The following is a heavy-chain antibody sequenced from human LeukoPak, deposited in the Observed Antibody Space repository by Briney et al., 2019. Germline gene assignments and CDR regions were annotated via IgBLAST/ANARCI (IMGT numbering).Heavy chain of an antibody. CDR3: VRDRNYYEALQRSY. CDR1: GFTFSTFA. D-gene: IGHD3-3*01. CDR2: ITGAGDTT. Sequence: GGSLRLSCAASGFTFSTFAMSWVRQDPGRGLEWVSSITGAGDTTFYPESVKGRFTISRDNSKNMLYLQMNSLRVEDTALYFCVRDRNYYEALQRSYWGQGTLVTVSS. V-gene: IGHV3-23*01. J-gene: IGHJ4*02.